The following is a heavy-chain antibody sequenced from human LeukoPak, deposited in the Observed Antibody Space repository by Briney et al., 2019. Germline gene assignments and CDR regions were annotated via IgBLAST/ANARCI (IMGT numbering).Heavy chain of an antibody. J-gene: IGHJ4*02. D-gene: IGHD3-10*01. Sequence: GGSLRLSCAASGFTVSSNYVSWVRQAPGKGLEWVSIIYSAGATYYADSVRGRFTISRDNSKNTVCLQMNNLRAKDTAVYYCASGGLGARKYYSDPSHYWGQGTLVTVSS. CDR3: ASGGLGARKYYSDPSHY. CDR1: GFTVSSNY. CDR2: IYSAGAT. V-gene: IGHV3-53*01.